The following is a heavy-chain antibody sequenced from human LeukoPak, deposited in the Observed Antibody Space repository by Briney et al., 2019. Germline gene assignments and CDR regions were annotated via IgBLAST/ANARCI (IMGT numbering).Heavy chain of an antibody. CDR1: GYTFTSYA. CDR3: ARDPSNSSGWSIYFDY. Sequence: ASVKVSCKASGYTFTSYAMHWVRQAPGQRLEWTGWINAGNGNTKYSQKFQGRVTITRDTSASTAYMELSSLRSEDTAVYYCARDPSNSSGWSIYFDYWGQGTLVTVSS. D-gene: IGHD6-19*01. V-gene: IGHV1-3*01. CDR2: INAGNGNT. J-gene: IGHJ4*02.